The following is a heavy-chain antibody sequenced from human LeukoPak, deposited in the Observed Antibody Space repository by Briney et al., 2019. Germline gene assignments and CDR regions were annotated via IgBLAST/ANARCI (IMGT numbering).Heavy chain of an antibody. CDR3: ARGAAIRPDWFDP. Sequence: ASVKVSCKASGGTFSSYAISWVRQAPGQGLEWMGGIIPIFGTANYAQKFQGRVTITTDESTSTAYMELSSLRSEDTAVYYCARGAAIRPDWFDPWGQGTLVTVSS. V-gene: IGHV1-69*05. J-gene: IGHJ5*02. CDR1: GGTFSSYA. CDR2: IIPIFGTA. D-gene: IGHD2-2*02.